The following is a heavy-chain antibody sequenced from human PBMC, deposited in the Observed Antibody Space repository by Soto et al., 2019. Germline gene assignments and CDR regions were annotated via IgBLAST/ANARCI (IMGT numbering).Heavy chain of an antibody. Sequence: GESLKISRQASGYTFINNWIGWVRQTPGKGLEWLGIMYPGLCETRYSPSFRGHVTSSVDKTLNTAYLQWDSLKASDTAMYYCARPLLKYCGFRHFSYGGQGTQVTVSS. CDR3: ARPLLKYCGFRHFSY. V-gene: IGHV5-51*01. D-gene: IGHD2-8*02. CDR1: GYTFINNW. J-gene: IGHJ4*02. CDR2: MYPGLCET.